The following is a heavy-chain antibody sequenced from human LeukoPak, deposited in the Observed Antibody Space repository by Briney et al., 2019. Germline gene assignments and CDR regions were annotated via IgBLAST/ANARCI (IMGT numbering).Heavy chain of an antibody. Sequence: KASETLSLTCAVYGGSFSGYYWSWIRQPPGKGLEWIGEINHSGSTNYNPSLKSRVTISVDTSKNQFSLKLSSVTAADTAVYYCARFPPYYGDGGYWGQGTLATVSS. D-gene: IGHD4-17*01. CDR2: INHSGST. CDR3: ARFPPYYGDGGY. CDR1: GGSFSGYY. V-gene: IGHV4-34*01. J-gene: IGHJ4*02.